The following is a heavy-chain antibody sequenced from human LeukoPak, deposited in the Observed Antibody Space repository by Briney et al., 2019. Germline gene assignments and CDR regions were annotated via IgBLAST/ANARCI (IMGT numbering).Heavy chain of an antibody. D-gene: IGHD2-21*01. CDR3: ARRTGDEYFDL. CDR2: MYYTGTA. CDR1: GGSISNY. V-gene: IGHV4-59*08. J-gene: IGHJ2*01. Sequence: SETLSLTCSVSGGSISNYWSWIRPPPGKGVEWIGYMYYTGTANYNPSLKSRATISVDTSKKQFSLKLSSVTAADTAVYYCARRTGDEYFDLWGRGTLVVVSS.